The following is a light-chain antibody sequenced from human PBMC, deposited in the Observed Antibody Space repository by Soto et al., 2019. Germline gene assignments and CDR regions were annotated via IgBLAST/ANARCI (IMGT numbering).Light chain of an antibody. CDR1: QSVSSY. CDR3: QQRSNWPAVT. V-gene: IGKV3-11*01. Sequence: EIVLTQSPATLSLSPGERATLSCRASQSVSSYLAWYQQKPGQDPRLLIYDASSRATGIPARFSGSGSGTYFTLTISSLEPEDFAVYYCQQRSNWPAVTFGPGTKVEIK. CDR2: DAS. J-gene: IGKJ3*01.